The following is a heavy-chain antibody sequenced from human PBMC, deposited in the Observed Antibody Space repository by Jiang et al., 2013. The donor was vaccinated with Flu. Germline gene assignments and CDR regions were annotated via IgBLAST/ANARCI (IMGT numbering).Heavy chain of an antibody. CDR2: INPNNGGA. Sequence: GAEVKKPGASVRVSCKASGFTFSDYIIHWVRQAPGQGLEWMGWINPNNGGANYAEKFQDWVTMTTDTSTSTAYMELRSLRSDDTAVYYCARDRSHGYSRLDYWGQGTLVTVSS. CDR3: ARDRSHGYSRLDY. V-gene: IGHV1-2*04. D-gene: IGHD6-13*01. CDR1: GFTFSDYI. J-gene: IGHJ4*02.